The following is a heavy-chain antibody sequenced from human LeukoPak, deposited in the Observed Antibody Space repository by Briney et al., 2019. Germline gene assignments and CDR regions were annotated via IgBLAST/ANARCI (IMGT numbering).Heavy chain of an antibody. D-gene: IGHD3-3*01. CDR3: AKDGGFLEWFQVPDY. Sequence: PGGSLRLSCAASGFTFSSYGMHWVRQAPGKGLEWVAFIRYDGSNKYYADSVKGRFTISRDNSKNTLYLQMNSLRAEDTAVYYCAKDGGFLEWFQVPDYWGQGTLVTVSS. V-gene: IGHV3-30*02. J-gene: IGHJ4*02. CDR1: GFTFSSYG. CDR2: IRYDGSNK.